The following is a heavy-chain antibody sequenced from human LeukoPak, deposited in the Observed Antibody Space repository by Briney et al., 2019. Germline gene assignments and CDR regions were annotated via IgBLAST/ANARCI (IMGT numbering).Heavy chain of an antibody. J-gene: IGHJ4*02. CDR3: AKGGIAVDYFDY. CDR2: IGYDGSNK. CDR1: GFTFRSYG. Sequence: GGALRLSCAASGFTFRSYGMHWVRQAPGQGLEWVTFIGYDGSNKYYTDSVKGRFTISRDNSKNTRYLQMNRLKAEDTAVYYCAKGGIAVDYFDYWGQGTLVTVSS. V-gene: IGHV3-30*02. D-gene: IGHD6-19*01.